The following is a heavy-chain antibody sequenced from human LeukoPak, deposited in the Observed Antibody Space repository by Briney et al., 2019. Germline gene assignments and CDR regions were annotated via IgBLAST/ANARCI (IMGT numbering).Heavy chain of an antibody. CDR2: DDTEAGET. D-gene: IGHD3-10*01. Sequence: ASVKVSCKGSGYTFTDYYMHWVQQAPGKGLEWMGLDDTEAGETIYADKFQGRVTITAGTSTDTAYMERSSLRAEDTAVYYCGTDLGRGCSRRFDYWGQGTLVTVSS. CDR1: GYTFTDYY. J-gene: IGHJ4*02. CDR3: GTDLGRGCSRRFDY. V-gene: IGHV1-69-2*01.